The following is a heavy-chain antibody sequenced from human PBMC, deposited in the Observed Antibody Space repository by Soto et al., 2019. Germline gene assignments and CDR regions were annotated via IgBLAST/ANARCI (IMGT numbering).Heavy chain of an antibody. J-gene: IGHJ4*02. CDR1: GGSFSGYY. CDR3: ARAGSRTGTPVSDFDY. Sequence: SETLSLTCAIYGGSFSGYYWSWIRQPPGKGLEWIGEINHSGSTNYNPSLKSRVTISVDTSKNQFSLKLSSVTAADTAVYYCARAGSRTGTPVSDFDYWGQGTLVTVSS. V-gene: IGHV4-34*01. D-gene: IGHD1-7*01. CDR2: INHSGST.